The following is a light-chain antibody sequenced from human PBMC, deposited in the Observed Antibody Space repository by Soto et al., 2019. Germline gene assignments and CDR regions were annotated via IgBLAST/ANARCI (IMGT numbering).Light chain of an antibody. V-gene: IGKV3-15*01. CDR2: DAS. Sequence: EVGVTQSPSTLSVSPGERATLSCRASESVGRHLAWYHQKPGQAPKLLIFDASTRATGVPARFSGSGYGTEVNLTVSSLQSEDIAVYFCQQYNNWPPNFGQGTRLEIK. CDR3: QQYNNWPPN. CDR1: ESVGRH. J-gene: IGKJ5*01.